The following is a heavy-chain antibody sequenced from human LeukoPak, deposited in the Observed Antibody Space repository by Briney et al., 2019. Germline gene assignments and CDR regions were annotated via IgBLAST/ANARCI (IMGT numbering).Heavy chain of an antibody. J-gene: IGHJ4*02. CDR3: AKDRSDVDTAMAATYFDY. D-gene: IGHD5-18*01. V-gene: IGHV3-30*04. CDR1: GFTFSSYA. Sequence: PGGSLRLSCAASGFTFSSYAMHWVRQAPGKGLEWVAIISYDGSNEYYADSVKGRFTISRDNSKNTLYLQMNSLRAEDTAVYYCAKDRSDVDTAMAATYFDYWGQGTLVTVSS. CDR2: ISYDGSNE.